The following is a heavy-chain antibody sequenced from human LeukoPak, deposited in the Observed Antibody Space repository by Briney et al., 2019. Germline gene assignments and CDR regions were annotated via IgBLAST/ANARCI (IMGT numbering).Heavy chain of an antibody. Sequence: GFTXXXYGMHWVRQAPGKGLEWVAVISYDGSNKYYADSVKGRFTISRGNSKNTLYLQMNSLRAEDTAVYYCAKGRRYCSGGSCYHGDYWGQGTLVTVSS. CDR2: ISYDGSNK. CDR3: AKGRRYCSGGSCYHGDY. J-gene: IGHJ4*02. CDR1: GFTXXXYG. D-gene: IGHD2-15*01. V-gene: IGHV3-30*18.